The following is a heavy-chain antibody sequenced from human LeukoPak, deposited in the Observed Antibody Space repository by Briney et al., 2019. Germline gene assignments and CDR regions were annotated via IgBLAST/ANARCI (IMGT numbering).Heavy chain of an antibody. CDR2: IKQDGSEE. J-gene: IGHJ4*02. Sequence: GGSLRLSCATSGFTFSGYWMTWVRQAPGKGLEWVANIKQDGSEENYMGSVRGRFTISRDNAQNSLYLQLNSLRVEDTAVYYCARGGFYPVYWGQGTLVTVSS. CDR1: GFTFSGYW. D-gene: IGHD3-3*01. V-gene: IGHV3-7*04. CDR3: ARGGFYPVY.